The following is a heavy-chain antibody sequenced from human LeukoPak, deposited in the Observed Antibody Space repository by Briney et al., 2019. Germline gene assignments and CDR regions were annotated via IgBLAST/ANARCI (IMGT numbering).Heavy chain of an antibody. CDR1: GFTFSSYA. CDR2: LSYDGSNK. Sequence: GGSLRLSCAASGFTFSSYAMHWARQAPGKGLEWVAVLSYDGSNKYYADSVKGRFTISRDNSKNTLYLQMTSLRAEDTAIYYCAKDIYGSATYAFDYWGQGTLVTVSS. CDR3: AKDIYGSATYAFDY. V-gene: IGHV3-30-3*01. J-gene: IGHJ4*02. D-gene: IGHD3-10*01.